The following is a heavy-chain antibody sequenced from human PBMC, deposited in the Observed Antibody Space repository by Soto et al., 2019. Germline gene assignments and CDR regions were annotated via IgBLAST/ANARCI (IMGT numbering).Heavy chain of an antibody. CDR2: INHSGST. V-gene: IGHV4-34*01. D-gene: IGHD2-15*01. CDR1: GGSFSGYY. Sequence: SETLSLTCAVYGGSFSGYYWSWIRQPPGKGLEWIGEINHSGSTNYNPSLKSRVTTSVETSKNHFSLKLSSVTAADTAVYYCASWLGYCSGGSCYQVFQHWGQGTLVTVSS. J-gene: IGHJ1*01. CDR3: ASWLGYCSGGSCYQVFQH.